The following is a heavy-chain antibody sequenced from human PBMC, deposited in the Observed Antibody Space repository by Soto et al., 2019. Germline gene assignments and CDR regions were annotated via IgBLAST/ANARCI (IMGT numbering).Heavy chain of an antibody. CDR2: IKLDGSEN. J-gene: IGHJ3*02. D-gene: IGHD3-16*02. CDR1: GFTLSNYW. CDR3: ARDKMAPFRLGELSCLTATPENSFDI. V-gene: IGHV3-7*01. Sequence: EVQLVESGGGLVQPGGSLRLSCAASGFTLSNYWMTWVRQAPGKGLEWVANIKLDGSENYYVDSVKGRFTISRDNAKNELYLQMNSLRVEDTAVYYCARDKMAPFRLGELSCLTATPENSFDIWGQGTMLTVSS.